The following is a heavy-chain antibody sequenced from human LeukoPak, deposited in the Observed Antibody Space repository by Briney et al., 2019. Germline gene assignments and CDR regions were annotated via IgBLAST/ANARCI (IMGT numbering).Heavy chain of an antibody. J-gene: IGHJ3*02. D-gene: IGHD1-26*01. V-gene: IGHV3-30-3*01. CDR3: AKDSRGGWVGAFDI. CDR2: ISYDGSNK. Sequence: GGSLRLSCAASGFTFSSYAMHWVRQAPGKGLEWVAVISYDGSNKYYADSVKGRLTISRDNSKNTLYLQMNSLRAEDTAVYYCAKDSRGGWVGAFDIWGQGTMVTVSS. CDR1: GFTFSSYA.